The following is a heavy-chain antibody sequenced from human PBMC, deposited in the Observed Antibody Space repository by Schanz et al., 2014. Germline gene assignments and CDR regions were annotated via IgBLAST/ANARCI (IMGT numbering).Heavy chain of an antibody. V-gene: IGHV1-18*01. D-gene: IGHD3-22*01. CDR3: AREVGLYDRGWFDP. CDR1: GYTFTDYG. J-gene: IGHJ5*02. Sequence: QVQLIQSGAEVKKPGASVKVSCKASGYTFTDYGLSWVRQAPGQGLEWLGWISAYNGNTNYAQKLQGRVTMTTDTSTSTAYMDLRSLRSDDTAVYYCAREVGLYDRGWFDPWGQGTLVTVSS. CDR2: ISAYNGNT.